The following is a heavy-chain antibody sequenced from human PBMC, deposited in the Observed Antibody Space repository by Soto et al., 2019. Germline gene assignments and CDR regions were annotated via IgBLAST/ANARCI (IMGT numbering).Heavy chain of an antibody. CDR1: GFTFNKYA. Sequence: EVQLLESGGGLVQPGGSLRLSCAASGFTFNKYAMSWVRQAPGKGLEWVSAISGRGDSTYYADSVKGRFTISRDNSKSTRYLQVNSLRADDTAVYYCAKEDAVPSGMAGWVVRIHDLWGQGTLVTVSS. D-gene: IGHD6-13*01. CDR2: ISGRGDST. J-gene: IGHJ5*02. V-gene: IGHV3-23*01. CDR3: AKEDAVPSGMAGWVVRIHDL.